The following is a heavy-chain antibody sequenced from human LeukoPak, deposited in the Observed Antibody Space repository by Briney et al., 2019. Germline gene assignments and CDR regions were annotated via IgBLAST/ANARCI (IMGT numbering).Heavy chain of an antibody. CDR2: IYSGGTT. Sequence: VSLIYSGGTTYYADSVKGRFTISRDNSKNTLYLQMNSLRAEDTAVYYCARVASSGYYFDYWGQGTLVTVSS. J-gene: IGHJ4*02. V-gene: IGHV3-66*01. CDR3: ARVASSGYYFDY. D-gene: IGHD3-22*01.